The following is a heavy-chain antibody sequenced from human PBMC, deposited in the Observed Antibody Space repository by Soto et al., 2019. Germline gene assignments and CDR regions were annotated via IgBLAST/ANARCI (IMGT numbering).Heavy chain of an antibody. D-gene: IGHD2-15*01. CDR2: ISAYNGNT. J-gene: IGHJ4*02. CDR1: GYTFTSYG. CDR3: ARDFVVVVAANPHYYFDY. V-gene: IGHV1-18*01. Sequence: ASVKVSCKASGYTFTSYGINWVRQAPGQGLEWMGWISAYNGNTNYAQKLQGRVTMTTDTSTSTAYMELRSLRSDDTAVYYCARDFVVVVAANPHYYFDYWGQGTLVTVSS.